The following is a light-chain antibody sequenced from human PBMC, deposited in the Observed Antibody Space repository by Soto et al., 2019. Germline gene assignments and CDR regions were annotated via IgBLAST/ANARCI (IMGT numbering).Light chain of an antibody. Sequence: EILLAQSPATLCLFPRYRVTRSCRASQAVNTRLAWYQQRPGKAPRLLIYGASTRATGIPARLSGSGSGTEFTLTIRSLQSEDFAVYYCQQYNTWWTFGQGTKVDIK. CDR2: GAS. J-gene: IGKJ1*01. CDR1: QAVNTR. CDR3: QQYNTWWT. V-gene: IGKV3-15*01.